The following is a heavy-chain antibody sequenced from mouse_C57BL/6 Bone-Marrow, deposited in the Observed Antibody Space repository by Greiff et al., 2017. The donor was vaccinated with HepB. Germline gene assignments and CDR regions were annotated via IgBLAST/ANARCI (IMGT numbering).Heavy chain of an antibody. CDR1: GYTFTSYW. CDR2: IYPGSGST. D-gene: IGHD2-5*01. J-gene: IGHJ4*01. Sequence: VQLQQPGAELVKPGASVKMSCKASGYTFTSYWITWVKQRPGQGLEWIGDIYPGSGSTNYNEKFKSKATLTVDTSSSTAYMQLSSLTSEDSAVYYCAPKSSNYGAMDYWGQGTSVTVSS. CDR3: APKSSNYGAMDY. V-gene: IGHV1-55*01.